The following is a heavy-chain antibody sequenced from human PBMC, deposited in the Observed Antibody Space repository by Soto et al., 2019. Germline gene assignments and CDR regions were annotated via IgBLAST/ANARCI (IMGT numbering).Heavy chain of an antibody. CDR1: GDSVSSNSAG. Sequence: QLQLQQSGPGLVKPSQTLSLTCAISGDSVSSNSAGWTWIRQSPSRGLEWLGRTYYRSKWYNDYAGSVKSRITINADTSKNQFSLHLNSVTPEDTAVYYCARVTALFDWFDPWGQGTLVTVSS. CDR2: TYYRSKWYN. V-gene: IGHV6-1*01. D-gene: IGHD2-21*02. J-gene: IGHJ5*02. CDR3: ARVTALFDWFDP.